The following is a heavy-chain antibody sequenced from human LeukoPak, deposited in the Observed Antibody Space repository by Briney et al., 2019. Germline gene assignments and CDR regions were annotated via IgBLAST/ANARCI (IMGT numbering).Heavy chain of an antibody. V-gene: IGHV4-38-2*01. CDR3: ARGNKIAAGY. CDR2: IYHSGST. CDR1: GYSISSGYY. D-gene: IGHD6-25*01. Sequence: PSQTLSLTCAVSGYSISSGYYWGWIRQPPGKGLEWIGSIYHSGSTYYNPSLKSRVTISVDTSKNQFSLKLSSVTAADTAVYYCARGNKIAAGYWGQGTLVTVSS. J-gene: IGHJ4*02.